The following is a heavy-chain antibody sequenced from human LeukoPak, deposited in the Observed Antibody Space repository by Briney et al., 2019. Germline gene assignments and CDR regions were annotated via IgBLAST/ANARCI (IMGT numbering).Heavy chain of an antibody. CDR2: VNSDGSST. D-gene: IGHD3-22*01. J-gene: IGHJ4*02. V-gene: IGHV3-74*01. Sequence: PGGPLILSCVAPGFTFSNYWTHWVRHAPGKGLVWVARVNSDGSSTSYADSVKGRFTISRDNAKNTLYLQMNSLRAEDTAVYYCARGENYDSSGYGKLDYWGQGTLVTVSS. CDR1: GFTFSNYW. CDR3: ARGENYDSSGYGKLDY.